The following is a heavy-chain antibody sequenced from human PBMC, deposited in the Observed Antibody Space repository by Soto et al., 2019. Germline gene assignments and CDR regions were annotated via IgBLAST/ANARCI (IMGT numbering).Heavy chain of an antibody. J-gene: IGHJ4*02. CDR1: ENTFGDFF. Sequence: GASVKVSCKALENTFGDFFIHWVRQAPGQGLEWMGWINPKTGTTNYNQKFQGRVTLTRDTSIDTAYMDLSSLRNDDTAMFFCTRTKYNRDWYELYFDSWGQGTLVTVSS. D-gene: IGHD6-19*01. CDR3: TRTKYNRDWYELYFDS. CDR2: INPKTGTT. V-gene: IGHV1-2*02.